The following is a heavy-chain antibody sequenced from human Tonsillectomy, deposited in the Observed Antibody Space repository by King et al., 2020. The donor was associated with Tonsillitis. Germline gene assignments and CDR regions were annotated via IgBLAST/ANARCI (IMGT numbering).Heavy chain of an antibody. CDR3: ARAGTELDF. CDR2: INPSDGYT. D-gene: IGHD1-14*01. Sequence: QLVQSGAEVKKPGASVKVSCKASGYTFINYYIQWVRQAPGQGLVWMGMINPSDGYTSYAQKFQGRVTMTRDTSTSTVYMELSSLRSEDTALYYCARAGTELDFWGQGTLVTVSS. J-gene: IGHJ4*02. V-gene: IGHV1-46*01. CDR1: GYTFINYY.